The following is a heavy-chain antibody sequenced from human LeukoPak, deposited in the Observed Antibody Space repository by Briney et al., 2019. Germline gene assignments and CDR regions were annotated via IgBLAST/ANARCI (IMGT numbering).Heavy chain of an antibody. CDR3: ARGRGYGYANDAFDI. Sequence: PSETLSLTCAVYGGSFSGYYWSWVRQPPGKGLKWIGEINHSGSTNYNPSLKSRVTISVDTSKNQFSLKLSSVTAADTAVYYCARGRGYGYANDAFDIWGQGTMVTVSS. V-gene: IGHV4-34*01. CDR1: GGSFSGYY. J-gene: IGHJ3*02. D-gene: IGHD5-18*01. CDR2: INHSGST.